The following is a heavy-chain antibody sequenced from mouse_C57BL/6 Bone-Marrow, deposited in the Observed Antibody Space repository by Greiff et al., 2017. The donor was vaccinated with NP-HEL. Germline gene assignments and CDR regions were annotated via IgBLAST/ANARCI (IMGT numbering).Heavy chain of an antibody. Sequence: EVQRVESGAELVRPGSSVKMSCKTSGYTFTSYGINWVKQRPGQGLEWIGYIYIGNGYTEYNEKFKGKATLTSDTSSSTAYMQLSRLTSEDSAIYFCASPYDGYSYYAMDYWGQGTSVTVSS. CDR2: IYIGNGYT. J-gene: IGHJ4*01. CDR1: GYTFTSYG. V-gene: IGHV1-58*01. CDR3: ASPYDGYSYYAMDY. D-gene: IGHD2-3*01.